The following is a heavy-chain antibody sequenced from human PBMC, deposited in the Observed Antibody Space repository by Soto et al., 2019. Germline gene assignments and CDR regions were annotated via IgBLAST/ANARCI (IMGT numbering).Heavy chain of an antibody. J-gene: IGHJ3*02. Sequence: SGKVSCKASVGTFSSYASSWVRQAPGQGLEWMGGISPIFGTANYAQKFQGRVTITADESTSTAYMELSSLRSEDTAVYYCARAEPASDAFDIWGQGTMVTVS. D-gene: IGHD2-2*01. CDR3: ARAEPASDAFDI. CDR2: ISPIFGTA. V-gene: IGHV1-69*13. CDR1: VGTFSSYA.